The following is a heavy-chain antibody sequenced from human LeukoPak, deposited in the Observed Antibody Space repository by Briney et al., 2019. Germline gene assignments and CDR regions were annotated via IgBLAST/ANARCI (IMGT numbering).Heavy chain of an antibody. CDR2: IYYSGST. D-gene: IGHD3-10*01. CDR1: GGSISSYY. V-gene: IGHV4-59*01. Sequence: SETLPLTCTVSGGSISSYYWSWIRQPPGKGLEWIGYIYYSGSTNYNPSLKSRVTISVDTSKNQFSLKLSSVTAADTAVYYCARALITMVRGVMGYYYYYGMDVWGQGTTVTVSS. J-gene: IGHJ6*02. CDR3: ARALITMVRGVMGYYYYYGMDV.